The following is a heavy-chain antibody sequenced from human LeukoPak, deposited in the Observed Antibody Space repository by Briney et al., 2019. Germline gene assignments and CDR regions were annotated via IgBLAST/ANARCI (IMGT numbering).Heavy chain of an antibody. V-gene: IGHV3-23*01. Sequence: GGSLSLSSVASGFTVNNFGMSWVRQAPGKGLEWVSGISGSGGNTNYADSVKGRFTISRDHSKNTLHLQVNSLRAEDTAVYYCAKGGTWGTLDYWGPGTPVTVSS. D-gene: IGHD3-16*01. CDR2: ISGSGGNT. CDR1: GFTVNNFG. CDR3: AKGGTWGTLDY. J-gene: IGHJ4*02.